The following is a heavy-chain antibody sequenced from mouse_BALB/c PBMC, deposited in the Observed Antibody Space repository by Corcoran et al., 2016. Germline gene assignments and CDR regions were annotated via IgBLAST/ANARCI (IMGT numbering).Heavy chain of an antibody. Sequence: QVTLKESGPGILQPSQTLSLTCSFSGFSLSTSGMGVSWIRQPSGKGLEWLAHIYWDDDKRYNPSLKSRLTISKDTSRNQVFLKITSVDTADTATYYCARRAPGGYYAMDYWGQGPSVTVSS. V-gene: IGHV8-12*01. J-gene: IGHJ4*01. CDR2: IYWDDDK. CDR3: ARRAPGGYYAMDY. CDR1: GFSLSTSGMG.